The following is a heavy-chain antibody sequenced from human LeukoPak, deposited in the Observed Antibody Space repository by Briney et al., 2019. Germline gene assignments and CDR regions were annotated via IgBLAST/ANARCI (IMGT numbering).Heavy chain of an antibody. CDR2: IIPIFGTA. Sequence: GASVKVSCKASGGTFSSYAISWVRQAPGQGLEWMGGIIPIFGTANYAQKFQGRVTITADESTSIAYMELSSLRSEDTAVYYCASPYGRWTPPSGLGMVWGQGTLVTVSS. CDR3: ASPYGRWTPPSGLGMV. V-gene: IGHV1-69*13. D-gene: IGHD4-17*01. J-gene: IGHJ4*02. CDR1: GGTFSSYA.